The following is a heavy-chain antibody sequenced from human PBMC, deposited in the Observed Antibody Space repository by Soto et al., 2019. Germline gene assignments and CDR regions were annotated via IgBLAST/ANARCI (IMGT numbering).Heavy chain of an antibody. Sequence: QLQLQESGPGLVKPSETLSLTCTVSGGSISSSSYYWGWIRQPPGKGLEWIGSIYYSGSTYYNPSLKSRVTISVDTSKNQFSLKLSSVTAADTAVYYCAGQYGDYRYWYFDLWGRGTLVTVSS. J-gene: IGHJ2*01. CDR1: GGSISSSSYY. CDR3: AGQYGDYRYWYFDL. CDR2: IYYSGST. V-gene: IGHV4-39*01. D-gene: IGHD4-17*01.